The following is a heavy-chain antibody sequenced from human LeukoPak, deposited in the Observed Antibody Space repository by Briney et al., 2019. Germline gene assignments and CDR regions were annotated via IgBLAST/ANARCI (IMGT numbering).Heavy chain of an antibody. CDR3: ARAPNRYYMDV. Sequence: GGSLRLSCAASGFTVSSNYMSWVRQAPGKGLEWVSVIYSGGSTYYADSVKGRFTISRDNSRSTLYIQMNSLRAEDTAVYYCARAPNRYYMDVWGKGTTVTVSS. CDR1: GFTVSSNY. CDR2: IYSGGST. V-gene: IGHV3-53*01. D-gene: IGHD2/OR15-2a*01. J-gene: IGHJ6*03.